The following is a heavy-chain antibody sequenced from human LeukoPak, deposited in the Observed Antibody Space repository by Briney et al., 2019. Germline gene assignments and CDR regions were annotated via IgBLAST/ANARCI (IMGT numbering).Heavy chain of an antibody. CDR1: GFTFSSYS. J-gene: IGHJ4*02. CDR3: AKVRQPFSGCAEGFDY. D-gene: IGHD5-12*01. Sequence: GGSLRLSCAASGFTFSSYSMNWVRQAPGKGLEWVSSISSSSSYIYYADSVKGRFTISRDNSKNTLYLQMNSLRAEDTAVYYCAKVRQPFSGCAEGFDYWGQGTLVTVSS. CDR2: ISSSSSYI. V-gene: IGHV3-21*04.